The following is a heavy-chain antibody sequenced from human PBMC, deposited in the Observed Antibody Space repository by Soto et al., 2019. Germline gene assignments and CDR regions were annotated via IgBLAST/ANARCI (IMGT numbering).Heavy chain of an antibody. Sequence: ELHLEESGGGLVQPGGSPRLSCATSGFTFGSYWMDWVRQAPGKGLEWVANINQDGSENYYVDSVKGRFTISRDNAKNSLYLQMNSPRVEDTAVYYCARSLDYWGQGTLVTVSS. CDR3: ARSLDY. J-gene: IGHJ4*02. CDR2: INQDGSEN. V-gene: IGHV3-7*03. CDR1: GFTFGSYW.